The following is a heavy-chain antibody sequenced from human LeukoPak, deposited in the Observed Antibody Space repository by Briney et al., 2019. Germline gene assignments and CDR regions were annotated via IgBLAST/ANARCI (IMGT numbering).Heavy chain of an antibody. V-gene: IGHV1-8*01. CDR3: VRHYYDYVAFDI. Sequence: ASVKVSCKASGYTFTSYNINWFRQAPGRGFESLGFVSPHNGDTGYTQNFQGRVTMTRDTSINTAYMELSGLRSEDTAVYYCVRHYYDYVAFDIWGQRTMVIVSS. CDR2: VSPHNGDT. D-gene: IGHD3-22*01. CDR1: GYTFTSYN. J-gene: IGHJ3*02.